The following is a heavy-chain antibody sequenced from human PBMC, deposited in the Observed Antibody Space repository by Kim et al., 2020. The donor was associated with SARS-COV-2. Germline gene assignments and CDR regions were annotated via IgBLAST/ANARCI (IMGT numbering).Heavy chain of an antibody. J-gene: IGHJ4*02. CDR2: IYYSGST. Sequence: SETLSLTCTVSGGSISSSSYYWGWIRQPPGKGLEWIGSIYYSGSTYYNPSLKSRVTISVDTSKNQFSLKLSSVTAADTAVYYCARHVYSGWYSPGYFDYWGQGTLVTVSS. D-gene: IGHD6-19*01. V-gene: IGHV4-39*01. CDR1: GGSISSSSYY. CDR3: ARHVYSGWYSPGYFDY.